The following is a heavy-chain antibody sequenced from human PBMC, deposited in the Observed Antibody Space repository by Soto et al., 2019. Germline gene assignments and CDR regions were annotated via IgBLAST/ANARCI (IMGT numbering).Heavy chain of an antibody. Sequence: QVQLVQSGAEVKKPGSSVKVSCKASGGTFSSHGISWVRQAPGQGLEWMGGIVPSFGTADDAQRVRGRVTITADESTSTAYMELSSLRSEDTAVYYCARGRYSGYDMTDTSYYYNYGMDVWGQGTTVTVSS. CDR3: ARGRYSGYDMTDTSYYYNYGMDV. J-gene: IGHJ6*02. CDR2: IVPSFGTA. V-gene: IGHV1-69*12. CDR1: GGTFSSHG. D-gene: IGHD5-12*01.